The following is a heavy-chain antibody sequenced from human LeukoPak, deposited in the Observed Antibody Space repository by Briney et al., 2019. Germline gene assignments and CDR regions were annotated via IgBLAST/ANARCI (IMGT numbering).Heavy chain of an antibody. CDR3: ARDLSPLKAFDI. J-gene: IGHJ3*02. CDR1: GGSISSYY. V-gene: IGHV4-59*01. CDR2: IYYSGST. Sequence: SEALSLTCTVSGGSISSYYWSWIRQPPGKGLEWIGYIYYSGSTNYNPSLKSRVTISVDTSKNQFSLKLSSVTAADTAVYYCARDLSPLKAFDIWGQGTMVTVSS. D-gene: IGHD3-16*02.